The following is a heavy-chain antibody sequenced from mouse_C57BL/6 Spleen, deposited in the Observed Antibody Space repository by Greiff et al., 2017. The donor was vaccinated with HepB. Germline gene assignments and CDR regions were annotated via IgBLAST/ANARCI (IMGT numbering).Heavy chain of an antibody. CDR1: GYTFTSYW. D-gene: IGHD1-1*01. CDR3: ARGALLRRTYDAMDY. V-gene: IGHV1-72*01. Sequence: QVQLQQPGAELVKPGASVKLFCKASGYTFTSYWMHWVKQRPGLGLEWIGRIDPNSGGTKYNEKFKSKATLTVDKPSSTAYMQLSSLTSEDSAVYYCARGALLRRTYDAMDYWGRGTSVTVTS. J-gene: IGHJ4*01. CDR2: IDPNSGGT.